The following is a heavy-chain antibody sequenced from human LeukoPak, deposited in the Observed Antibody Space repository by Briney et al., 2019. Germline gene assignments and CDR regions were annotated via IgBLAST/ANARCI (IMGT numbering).Heavy chain of an antibody. J-gene: IGHJ4*02. CDR2: IYPGDSDT. CDR1: GYSFTSYW. Sequence: GESLKISCKGSGYSFTSYWIGWVRQMPGKGLEWMGIIYPGDSDTRYSPSFQGQVTISADKSISTAYLQWSSLKASDTAMYYYARPAAAMVRGVPFDYWGQGTLVTVSS. CDR3: ARPAAAMVRGVPFDY. D-gene: IGHD3-10*01. V-gene: IGHV5-51*01.